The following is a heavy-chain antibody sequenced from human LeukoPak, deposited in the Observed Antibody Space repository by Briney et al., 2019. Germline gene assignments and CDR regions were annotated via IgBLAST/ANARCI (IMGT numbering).Heavy chain of an antibody. D-gene: IGHD3-3*01. J-gene: IGHJ4*02. Sequence: ASVKVSCKASGYTFTSYYMHWVRQAPGQGLEWMGGIIPIFGTANYAQKFQGRVTITADESTSTAYMELSSLRSEDTAVYYCATGFWSTYPDYWGQGTLVTVSS. CDR2: IIPIFGTA. CDR1: GYTFTSYY. CDR3: ATGFWSTYPDY. V-gene: IGHV1-69*13.